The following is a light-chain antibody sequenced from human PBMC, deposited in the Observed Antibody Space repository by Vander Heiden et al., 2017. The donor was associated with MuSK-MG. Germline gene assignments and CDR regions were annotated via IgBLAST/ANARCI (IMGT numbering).Light chain of an antibody. CDR3: QQPSNWPPYT. Sequence: EILLTQSPATLSLSPGERATLSCRASQSVRSYLAWYQQKPGQAPRLLIYDASNMDTGIPARFSGSGYVIDFALTISSREPEDFAVYYCQQPSNWPPYTFGQGTKLEIK. J-gene: IGKJ2*01. V-gene: IGKV3-11*01. CDR1: QSVRSY. CDR2: DAS.